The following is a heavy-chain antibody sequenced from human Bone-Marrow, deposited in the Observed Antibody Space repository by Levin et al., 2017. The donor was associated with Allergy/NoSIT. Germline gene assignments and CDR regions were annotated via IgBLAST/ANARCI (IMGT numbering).Heavy chain of an antibody. CDR1: GGTFSSYA. Sequence: SVKVSCKASGGTFSSYAFCWVRQAPGQGLEWMGTIIPMFWKTNYAQQFLGRVTITADESTSSAHMELRTLRSEDTAVYYCARDSQWLVSWGQGTLVTVSS. CDR2: IIPMFWKT. J-gene: IGHJ5*02. V-gene: IGHV1-69*13. CDR3: ARDSQWLVS. D-gene: IGHD6-19*01.